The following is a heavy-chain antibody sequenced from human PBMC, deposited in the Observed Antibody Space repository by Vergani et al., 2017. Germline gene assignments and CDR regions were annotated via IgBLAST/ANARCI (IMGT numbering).Heavy chain of an antibody. V-gene: IGHV5-51*01. D-gene: IGHD3-22*01. CDR2: IYPGDSDT. Sequence: EVQLVQSGAEVKKPGESLKISCKVSRYIFTSYWIGCVRQIPGKALVWMGIIYPGDSDTRYSPYFQGQVTIPAAKSISTAYLQRSSLKASDTAMYYCARRDYDSSGDSSGFDYWGQGTLVTVSS. CDR3: ARRDYDSSGDSSGFDY. CDR1: RYIFTSYW. J-gene: IGHJ4*02.